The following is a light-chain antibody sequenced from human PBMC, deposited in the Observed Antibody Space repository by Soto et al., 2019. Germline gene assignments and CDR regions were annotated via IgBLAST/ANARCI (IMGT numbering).Light chain of an antibody. CDR2: LNSDGSH. V-gene: IGLV4-69*01. Sequence: QSVLTQSPSASASLGASVKLTCTLSSGHSSYAIAWHQQQPEKGPRYLMKLNSDGSHSKGDGIPDRFSGSSSGAERYLTISSRQSEDEADYYCQTWGTGGVCGGGTKVTVL. CDR1: SGHSSYA. J-gene: IGLJ2*01. CDR3: QTWGTGGV.